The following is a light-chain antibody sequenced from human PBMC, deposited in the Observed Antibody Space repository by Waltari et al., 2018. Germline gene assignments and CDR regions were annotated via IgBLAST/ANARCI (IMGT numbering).Light chain of an antibody. CDR2: DAS. J-gene: IGKJ4*01. Sequence: EIVLTQSPATLSLSPGERATLSCRASQSVSSYLACYQQKPGQAPRLLIYDASNRATGIPARFSRSGSGTDFTLTISSLEPEDFAVYYCQQRSNWPLTFGGGTKVEIK. V-gene: IGKV3-11*01. CDR1: QSVSSY. CDR3: QQRSNWPLT.